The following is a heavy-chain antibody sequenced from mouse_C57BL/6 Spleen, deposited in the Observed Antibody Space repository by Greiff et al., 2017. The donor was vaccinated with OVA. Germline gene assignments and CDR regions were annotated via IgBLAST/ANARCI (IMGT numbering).Heavy chain of an antibody. CDR2: IYPRSGNT. D-gene: IGHD1-1*01. V-gene: IGHV1-81*01. CDR1: GYTFTSYG. J-gene: IGHJ2*01. Sequence: QVQLQQSGAELARPGASVKLSCKASGYTFTSYGISWVKQRTGQGLEWIGEIYPRSGNTYYNEKFKGKATLTADKSSSTAYMELRSLTSEDSAVYFCAIYYGSSWGMDYWGQGTTLTVSS. CDR3: AIYYGSSWGMDY.